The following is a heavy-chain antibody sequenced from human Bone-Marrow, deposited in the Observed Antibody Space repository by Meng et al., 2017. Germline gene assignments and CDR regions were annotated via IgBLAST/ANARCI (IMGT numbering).Heavy chain of an antibody. J-gene: IGHJ4*02. Sequence: QVHLVQSGSELKKPGASVKVSCKASGYTFTHYAINWLRQAPGQGLEWMGWIDTNTGNPTYAQGFTGRLVFSLDTSVSTAYLQISSLKADDTAVYYCTRDGYSDCSSTSCFDYWGQGTLVTVSS. V-gene: IGHV7-4-1*02. D-gene: IGHD2-2*01. CDR1: GYTFTHYA. CDR2: IDTNTGNP. CDR3: TRDGYSDCSSTSCFDY.